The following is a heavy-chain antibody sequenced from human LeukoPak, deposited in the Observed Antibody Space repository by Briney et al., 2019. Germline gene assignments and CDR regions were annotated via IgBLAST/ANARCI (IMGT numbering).Heavy chain of an antibody. J-gene: IGHJ4*02. CDR1: GFTFDDYA. Sequence: SLRLSCAASGFTFDDYAMPWVRQAPGKGLEWVSGISWNSGSIGYADSVKGRFTISRDNAKNSLYLQMNSLRAEDTALYYCAKDNMVRGLYYYFDYWGQGTLVTVSS. CDR2: ISWNSGSI. CDR3: AKDNMVRGLYYYFDY. V-gene: IGHV3-9*01. D-gene: IGHD3-10*01.